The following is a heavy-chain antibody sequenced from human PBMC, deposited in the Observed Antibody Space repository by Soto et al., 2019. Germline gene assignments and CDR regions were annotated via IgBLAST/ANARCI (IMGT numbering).Heavy chain of an antibody. CDR2: IYYSGST. J-gene: IGHJ4*02. V-gene: IGHV4-59*01. CDR1: GGSISSYY. CDR3: ARSKFGELPIDY. Sequence: SETLSLTCTVSGGSISSYYWSWIRQPPGKGLEWIGYIYYSGSTNYNPSLKSRVTISVDTSKNQFSLKLSSVTAADTAVYYCARSKFGELPIDYWGQGTLVTVSS. D-gene: IGHD3-10*01.